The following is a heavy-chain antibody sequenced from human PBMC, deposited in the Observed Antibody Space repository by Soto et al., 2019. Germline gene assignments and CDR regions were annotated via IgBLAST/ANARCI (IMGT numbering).Heavy chain of an antibody. CDR3: AGDHAQVTDY. Sequence: SVKVSWKASGGTFSSYAISWVRQAPGQGLEWMGGIIPIFGTANYAQKFEGRVTITAXXXXSXGXMDLSSLRYEDTAVYYCAGDHAQVTDYWG. D-gene: IGHD2-21*01. CDR2: IIPIFGTA. V-gene: IGHV1-69*13. J-gene: IGHJ4*01. CDR1: GGTFSSYA.